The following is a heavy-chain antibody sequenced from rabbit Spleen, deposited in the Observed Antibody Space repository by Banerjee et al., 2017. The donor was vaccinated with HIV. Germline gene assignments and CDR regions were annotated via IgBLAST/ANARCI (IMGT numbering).Heavy chain of an antibody. V-gene: IGHV1S45*01. CDR1: GFSFSSNW. Sequence: LEESGGGLVKPGGTLTLTCTVSGFSFSSNWICWVRQAPGKGLEWIACIDVGGSGTTYYASWAKGRFTISKTSSTTVTLQMTSLTAADTATYFCVKDGRSLSSGWGGDLWGQGTLVTVS. D-gene: IGHD4-1*01. CDR2: IDVGGSGTT. CDR3: VKDGRSLSSGWGGDL. J-gene: IGHJ3*01.